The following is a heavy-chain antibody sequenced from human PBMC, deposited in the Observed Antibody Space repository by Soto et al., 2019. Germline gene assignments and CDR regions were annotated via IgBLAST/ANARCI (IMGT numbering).Heavy chain of an antibody. CDR1: GGSISSSTYY. CDR3: ARLNLMVSSSFDY. V-gene: IGHV4-39*01. CDR2: IFYSGST. D-gene: IGHD2-8*01. J-gene: IGHJ4*02. Sequence: KTSETLSLTCTVSGGSISSSTYYWGWIRQPPGKGLEWIGSIFYSGSTYYNPSLKSRVTMSVDTSRTQFSLKLRSVTAADTAVYFCARLNLMVSSSFDYWGQGALVTVS.